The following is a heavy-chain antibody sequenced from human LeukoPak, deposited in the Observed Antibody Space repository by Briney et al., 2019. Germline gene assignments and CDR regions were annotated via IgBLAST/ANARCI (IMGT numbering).Heavy chain of an antibody. Sequence: GGSLRLSCAASGFTFSSYWMHWVRQAPGKGLVWVSRIDSAGSRTSYADSVKGRFTISRNNAKNTLYLQMNSLRAEDTAVYYCARDLYSGDCPDYWGQGTQVTVSS. D-gene: IGHD1-26*01. V-gene: IGHV3-74*01. CDR3: ARDLYSGDCPDY. J-gene: IGHJ4*02. CDR1: GFTFSSYW. CDR2: IDSAGSRT.